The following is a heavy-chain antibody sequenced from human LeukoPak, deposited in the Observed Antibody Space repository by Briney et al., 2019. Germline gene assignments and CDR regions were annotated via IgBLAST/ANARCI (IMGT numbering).Heavy chain of an antibody. V-gene: IGHV1-18*01. CDR3: AKGPVGWELLDYFDY. J-gene: IGHJ4*02. CDR2: ISAYNGNT. D-gene: IGHD1-26*01. CDR1: GYTFTSYG. Sequence: GASVKVSCKASGYTFTSYGISWVRQAPGQGLEWMGWISAYNGNTNYAQKLQGRVTMTTDTSTSTAYMELRSLRSDDTALYYCAKGPVGWELLDYFDYWGQGTLVTVSS.